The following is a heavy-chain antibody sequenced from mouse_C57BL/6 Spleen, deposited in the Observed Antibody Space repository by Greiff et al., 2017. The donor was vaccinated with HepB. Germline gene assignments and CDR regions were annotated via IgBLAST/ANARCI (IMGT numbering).Heavy chain of an antibody. D-gene: IGHD2-4*01. CDR2: INPSTGGT. CDR3: ARYDYPLWYFDV. J-gene: IGHJ1*03. V-gene: IGHV1-42*01. Sequence: EVQLQQSGPELVKPGASVKISCKASGYSFTGYYMNWVKQSPEKSLEWIGEINPSTGGTTYNQKFKAKATLTVDKSSSTAYMQLKSLTSEDSAVYYCARYDYPLWYFDVWGTGTTVTVSS. CDR1: GYSFTGYY.